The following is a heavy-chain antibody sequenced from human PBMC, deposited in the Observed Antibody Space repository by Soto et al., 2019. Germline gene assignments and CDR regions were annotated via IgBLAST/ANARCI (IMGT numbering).Heavy chain of an antibody. V-gene: IGHV4-31*03. Sequence: QVQLQESGPGLVKPSQTLSLTCTVSGGSISSGGYYWSWIRQHPGKGLEWIGYIYYSGSTYYNPSLKSRVTISVDTSKNQFSLKLSSVTAADTAVYYCARVGRGIQLWLDTDWFDPWGQGTLVTVSS. CDR2: IYYSGST. D-gene: IGHD5-18*01. CDR3: ARVGRGIQLWLDTDWFDP. CDR1: GGSISSGGYY. J-gene: IGHJ5*02.